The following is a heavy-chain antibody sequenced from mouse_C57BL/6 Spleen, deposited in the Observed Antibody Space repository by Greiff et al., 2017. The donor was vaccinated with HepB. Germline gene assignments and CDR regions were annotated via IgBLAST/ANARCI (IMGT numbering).Heavy chain of an antibody. CDR1: GYSFTGYY. Sequence: EVQLQQSGPELVKPGASVKISCKASGYSFTGYYMNWVKQSPEKSLEWIGEINPSTGGTTYNQKFKAKATLTVDKSSSTAYMQLKSLTSEDSAVYYCARGLWDVYYFDYWGQGTTLTVSS. J-gene: IGHJ2*01. CDR3: ARGLWDVYYFDY. V-gene: IGHV1-42*01. CDR2: INPSTGGT. D-gene: IGHD4-1*01.